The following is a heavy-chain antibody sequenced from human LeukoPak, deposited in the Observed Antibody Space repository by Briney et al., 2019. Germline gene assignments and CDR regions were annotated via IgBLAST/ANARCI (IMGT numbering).Heavy chain of an antibody. CDR1: GYTFTSYY. CDR2: INPSGGST. Sequence: SVKVSCKASGYTFTSYYMHWVRQAPGQGLEWMGIINPSGGSTSYAQNFHGRVTIISDTATNTVYMELSSLRSEDTAVYYCARDLSIAAAGSDCYYYDMDFWGQGTTVTVSS. V-gene: IGHV1-46*01. D-gene: IGHD6-13*01. CDR3: ARDLSIAAAGSDCYYYDMDF. J-gene: IGHJ6*02.